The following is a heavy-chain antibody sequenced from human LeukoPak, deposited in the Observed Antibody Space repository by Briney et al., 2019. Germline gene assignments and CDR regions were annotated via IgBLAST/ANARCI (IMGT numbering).Heavy chain of an antibody. CDR3: ARTLKDAYLNAFGY. V-gene: IGHV4-59*01. D-gene: IGHD3-16*01. J-gene: IGHJ4*02. Sequence: PSETLSLTCTVSGGSINSYYWNWLRQPPGQTLEWIGYVSSSGSTNYSPFFKSRLTISLDTSKNQISLNLRSVTAADTAVYYCARTLKDAYLNAFGYWGQGTLVAVSS. CDR2: VSSSGST. CDR1: GGSINSYY.